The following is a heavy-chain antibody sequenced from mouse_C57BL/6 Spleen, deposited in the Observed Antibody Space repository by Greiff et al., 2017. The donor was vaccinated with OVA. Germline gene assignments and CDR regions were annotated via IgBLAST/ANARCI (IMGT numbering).Heavy chain of an antibody. Sequence: VQLQESDAELVKPGASVKISCKVSGYTFTDHTIHWMKQRPEQGLEWIGYIYPRDGSTKYNEKFKGKATLTADKSSSTAYMQLNSLTSEDSAVYFCARVWGYDETTVYAMDYWGQGTSVTVSS. CDR3: ARVWGYDETTVYAMDY. CDR2: IYPRDGST. V-gene: IGHV1-78*01. J-gene: IGHJ4*01. D-gene: IGHD2-2*01. CDR1: GYTFTDHT.